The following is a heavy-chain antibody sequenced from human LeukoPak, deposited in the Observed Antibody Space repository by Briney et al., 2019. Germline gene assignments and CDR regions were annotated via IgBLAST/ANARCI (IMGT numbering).Heavy chain of an antibody. J-gene: IGHJ4*02. CDR2: ISAYNGNI. CDR1: GYTFTSYG. D-gene: IGHD3-10*01. Sequence: ASVKVSCRASGYTFTSYGISWVRQAPGQGLEWMGWISAYNGNINYAQKLQGRVTMATDTSTSTAYMDLRNLRSDDTAVYYCARDIFNYGSGSYCDYWGQGTLVTVSS. CDR3: ARDIFNYGSGSYCDY. V-gene: IGHV1-18*01.